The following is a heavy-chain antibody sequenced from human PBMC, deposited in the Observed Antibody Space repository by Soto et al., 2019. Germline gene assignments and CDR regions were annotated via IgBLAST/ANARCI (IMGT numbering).Heavy chain of an antibody. J-gene: IGHJ4*02. Sequence: EVQLLESGGGLVQPGGSLRLSCAASGLRVSSFAMTWVRQAPGKGLEWISSVNGDGTATYYANSVKGRFTISRDSSKNTLYIQMDSLSAEDTAVYYCAKMTRSWGQGTLVTASS. CDR2: VNGDGTAT. CDR1: GLRVSSFA. CDR3: AKMTRS. V-gene: IGHV3-23*01.